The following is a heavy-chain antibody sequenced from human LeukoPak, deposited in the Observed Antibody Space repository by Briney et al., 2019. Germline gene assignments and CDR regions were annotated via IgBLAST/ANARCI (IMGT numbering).Heavy chain of an antibody. D-gene: IGHD6-6*01. CDR2: IYTSGST. CDR1: GGSISSYY. CDR3: ARYSSSSHYYYYGMDV. V-gene: IGHV4-4*07. Sequence: SETLSLTRTVSGGSISSYYWSWIRQPAGKGLEWIGRIYTSGSTNYNPSLKSRVTMSVDTSKNQFSLKLSSVTAADTAVYYCARYSSSSHYYYYGMDVWGQGTTVTVSS. J-gene: IGHJ6*02.